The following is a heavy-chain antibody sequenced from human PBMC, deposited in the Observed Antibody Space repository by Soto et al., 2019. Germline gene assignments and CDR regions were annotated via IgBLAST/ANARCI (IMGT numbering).Heavy chain of an antibody. CDR1: GGSFSGYY. CDR2: INHSGST. Sequence: QVQLQQWGAGLLKPSETLSLTCAVYGGSFSGYYWSWIRQPPGKGLEWIGEINHSGSTNYNPSLKSRVTISVDTSKNQFSLKLSSVTAADTAVYYCARGRVSRYCSGGSGYSGLYYYYYGMDVWGQGTTVTVSS. D-gene: IGHD2-15*01. V-gene: IGHV4-34*01. J-gene: IGHJ6*02. CDR3: ARGRVSRYCSGGSGYSGLYYYYYGMDV.